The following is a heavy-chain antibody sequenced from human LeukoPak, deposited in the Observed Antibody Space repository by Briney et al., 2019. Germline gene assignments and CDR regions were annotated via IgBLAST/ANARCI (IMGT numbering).Heavy chain of an antibody. CDR2: IGGSGGTT. J-gene: IGHJ4*02. Sequence: GGSLRLSCAASGLTFSSYAMSWVRHDPGKGMEWDSPIGGSGGTTYYADSVKGQFTISRDNSKNSLYLQRNSLRAEDTAVYYGAKEIVITMIVVVDYWGQGTLVTVSS. V-gene: IGHV3-23*01. CDR3: AKEIVITMIVVVDY. D-gene: IGHD3-22*01. CDR1: GLTFSSYA.